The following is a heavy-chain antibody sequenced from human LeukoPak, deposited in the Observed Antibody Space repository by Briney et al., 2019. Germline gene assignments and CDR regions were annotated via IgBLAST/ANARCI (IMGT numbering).Heavy chain of an antibody. D-gene: IGHD3-22*01. CDR1: GFTFSSYG. CDR3: AREISYYYDSSGYYDY. CDR2: IRYDGSNK. V-gene: IGHV3-30*02. J-gene: IGHJ4*02. Sequence: GGSLRLSCAASGFTFSSYGMHWVRQAPGKGLEWVAFIRYDGSNKYYADSVKGRFTISRDNAKNSLYLQMNSLRAEDTAVYYCAREISYYYDSSGYYDYWGQGTLVTVSS.